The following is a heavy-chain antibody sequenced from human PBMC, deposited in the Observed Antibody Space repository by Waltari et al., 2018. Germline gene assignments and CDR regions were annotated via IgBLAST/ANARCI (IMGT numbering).Heavy chain of an antibody. V-gene: IGHV3-21*01. J-gene: IGHJ4*02. CDR3: ARAGRNGYSYLDY. CDR2: ISSTGTYT. CDR1: GLPCNMQH. Sequence: EVNLVESGGGLVRPGGSLRRSCAASGLPCNMQHINWVRQAPGKGLEWVSLISSTGTYTFYADSVKGRFSISRDNAQTSVYLQLNSLKVEDTAVYYCARAGRNGYSYLDYWGQGTLVTVST. D-gene: IGHD2-15*01.